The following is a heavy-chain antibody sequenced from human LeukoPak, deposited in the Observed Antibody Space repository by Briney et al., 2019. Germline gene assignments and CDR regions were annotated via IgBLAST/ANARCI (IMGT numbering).Heavy chain of an antibody. V-gene: IGHV4-4*09. CDR3: ARLSAAVHLGALDL. Sequence: SGTLSLTCAVSGVSISPYYWAWIRQPPGKGLEWIGYIHTSGSNNQYPSLKSRVTISVDKSKNHFSLRLTSVTAADTAVYYCARLSAAVHLGALDLWGQGTMVTVSS. D-gene: IGHD3-3*01. CDR2: IHTSGSN. J-gene: IGHJ3*01. CDR1: GVSISPYY.